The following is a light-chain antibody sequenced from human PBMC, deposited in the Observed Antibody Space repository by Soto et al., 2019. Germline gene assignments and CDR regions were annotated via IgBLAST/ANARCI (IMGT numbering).Light chain of an antibody. Sequence: EIVMTQSPATLSVSPGERATLSYRASQSVSSNLAWYQQKPVQAPRLLIYGASTRSTGIPARFSGSGSGTEFTLTISSLQSEDFAVYYCQQYNNWPPRTFGQGTKVEIK. CDR1: QSVSSN. CDR2: GAS. J-gene: IGKJ1*01. V-gene: IGKV3-15*01. CDR3: QQYNNWPPRT.